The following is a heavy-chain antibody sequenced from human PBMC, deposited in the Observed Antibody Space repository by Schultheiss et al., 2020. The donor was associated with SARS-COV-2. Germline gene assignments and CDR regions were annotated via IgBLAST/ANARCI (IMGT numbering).Heavy chain of an antibody. Sequence: GGSLRLSFAASGFTVDDYAMNWVRLPPGKGLEWVAYMSADDSAIYYSDSVKGRFTISRDNSKNTLYLQMNSLRAEDTAVYHCARLSLYGGLDYWGQGTLVTVSS. J-gene: IGHJ4*02. V-gene: IGHV3-48*01. D-gene: IGHD4/OR15-4a*01. CDR2: MSADDSAI. CDR1: GFTVDDYA. CDR3: ARLSLYGGLDY.